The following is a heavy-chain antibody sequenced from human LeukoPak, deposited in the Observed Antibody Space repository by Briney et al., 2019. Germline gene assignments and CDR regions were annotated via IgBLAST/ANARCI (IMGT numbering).Heavy chain of an antibody. D-gene: IGHD3-22*01. CDR2: INHSGST. Sequence: SETLSLTCAVYGGSFSGYYWSWIRQPPGKGLEWIGEINHSGSTNYNPSLKSRVTISVDTSKNQFSLKLSSVIAADTAVYYCARERNGYNFDYWGQGALVTVFS. J-gene: IGHJ4*02. V-gene: IGHV4-34*01. CDR3: ARERNGYNFDY. CDR1: GGSFSGYY.